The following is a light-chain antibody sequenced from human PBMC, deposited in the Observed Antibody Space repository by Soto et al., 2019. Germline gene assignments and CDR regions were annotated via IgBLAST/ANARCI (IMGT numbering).Light chain of an antibody. CDR1: QSVSSY. V-gene: IGKV3-20*01. CDR2: GAS. J-gene: IGKJ1*01. Sequence: EIVLTQSPAALALSPGERATRSCRASQSVSSYSAWYQQKPGQAPRLLIYGASGRATGIPDRFSGSGSGTDFTLTISRLEPEDFAVYYCQQYGSSPRTFGQGTTVDIK. CDR3: QQYGSSPRT.